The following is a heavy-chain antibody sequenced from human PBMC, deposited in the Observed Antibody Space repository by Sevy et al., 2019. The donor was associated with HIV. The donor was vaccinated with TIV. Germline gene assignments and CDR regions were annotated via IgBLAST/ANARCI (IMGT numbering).Heavy chain of an antibody. V-gene: IGHV3-30-3*01. CDR2: ISYGGSNK. CDR3: ARTEGDGYNPYYYSYGMDV. J-gene: IGHJ6*02. Sequence: GGSLRLSCTASGFTFSSYAMHWVRQAPGKGLEWVAVISYGGSNKYYADSVKGRFTVSRDNSKNTLYLQMNSLRAEDTAVYYCARTEGDGYNPYYYSYGMDVWGQGTTVTVSS. CDR1: GFTFSSYA. D-gene: IGHD5-12*01.